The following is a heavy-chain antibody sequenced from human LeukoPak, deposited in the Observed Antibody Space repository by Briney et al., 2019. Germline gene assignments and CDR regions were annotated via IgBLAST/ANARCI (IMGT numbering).Heavy chain of an antibody. J-gene: IGHJ4*02. Sequence: PSETLSLTCAVYGGSFSGYYWSWIRQPPGKGLEWIGEINHSGSTNYNPSLKSRVTISVDTSKNQFPLKLSSVTAADTAVYYCARGYYDSSGYSYWGQGTLVTVSS. CDR2: INHSGST. D-gene: IGHD3-22*01. V-gene: IGHV4-34*01. CDR3: ARGYYDSSGYSY. CDR1: GGSFSGYY.